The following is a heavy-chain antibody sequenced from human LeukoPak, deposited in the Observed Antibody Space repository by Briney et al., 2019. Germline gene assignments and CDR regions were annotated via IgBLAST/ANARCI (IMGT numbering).Heavy chain of an antibody. CDR3: ARHVRKRGIAAAGSPGWFDP. CDR2: IYTSGST. CDR1: GGSISSGSYY. D-gene: IGHD6-13*01. V-gene: IGHV4-61*02. J-gene: IGHJ5*02. Sequence: PSETLSLTCTVSGGSISSGSYYWSWIRQPAGKGLEWIGRIYTSGSTNYNPSLKSRVTISVDTSKNQFSLRLNSVTAADTAVYYCARHVRKRGIAAAGSPGWFDPWGQGTLVTVSS.